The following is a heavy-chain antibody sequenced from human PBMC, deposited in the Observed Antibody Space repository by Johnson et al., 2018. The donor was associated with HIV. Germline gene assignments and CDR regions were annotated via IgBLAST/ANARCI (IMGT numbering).Heavy chain of an antibody. D-gene: IGHD3-9*01. CDR1: GFTFSSYD. CDR3: ASPLRYCDWLLDRSAFDI. J-gene: IGHJ3*02. Sequence: QVQLVESGGGVVQPGRSLRLSCAASGFTFSSYDMHWVRQAPGKGLEWVALISYDGSNTYHADSVKGRFTISRDNSMNTLYLQMNSLRAEDTAVYYCASPLRYCDWLLDRSAFDIWGQGTMVTVSS. V-gene: IGHV3-30*03. CDR2: ISYDGSNT.